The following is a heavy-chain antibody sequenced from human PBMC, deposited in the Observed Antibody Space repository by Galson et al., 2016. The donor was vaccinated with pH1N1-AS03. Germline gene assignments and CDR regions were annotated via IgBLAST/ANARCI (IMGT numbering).Heavy chain of an antibody. J-gene: IGHJ4*02. CDR1: GFSLTTGGVG. CDR2: IYWNDNK. Sequence: PALVKPTQTLTLTWTISGFSLTTGGVGVAWVRQPPGKALEWLAHIYWNDNKLYRPSLKTRLTITKDTSKNQVVLSMTNMDPTDTATYYCARRSWDPNEGFDYWGQGTLVTVSS. V-gene: IGHV2-5*01. CDR3: ARRSWDPNEGFDY. D-gene: IGHD1-26*01.